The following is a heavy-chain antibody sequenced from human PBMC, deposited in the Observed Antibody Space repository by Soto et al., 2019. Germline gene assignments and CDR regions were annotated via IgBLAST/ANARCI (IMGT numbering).Heavy chain of an antibody. J-gene: IGHJ4*02. Sequence: QVQLVESGGGVVQPGRSLRLSCAASGFTFSSYSMHWVRQTPGKGLEWVAVISYDGSNKYYAESVKGRFTISRDNSKNTLFLQMSSLRAEDTAVYYCASPSRLTTVTTTFFDYWGQGTLVTVSS. D-gene: IGHD4-17*01. CDR2: ISYDGSNK. V-gene: IGHV3-30-3*01. CDR1: GFTFSSYS. CDR3: ASPSRLTTVTTTFFDY.